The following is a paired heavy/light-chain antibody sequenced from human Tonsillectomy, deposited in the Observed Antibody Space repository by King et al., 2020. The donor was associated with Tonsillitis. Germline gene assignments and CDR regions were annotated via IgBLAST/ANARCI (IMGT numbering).Heavy chain of an antibody. J-gene: IGHJ3*02. V-gene: IGHV4-30-2*01. CDR2: MHQSGST. D-gene: IGHD1-26*01. CDR1: GASISSGGYS. Sequence: QLQLQQSGSGLLKPSQTLSLICGVSGASISSGGYSWSWVRQPAGKGLEWIGHMHQSGSTHSNPSLKSRVTISVDRSKNQFSLKLTSVTAADTAVYYCAMLVGRWGAFDIWGQGTMVTVSS. CDR3: AMLVGRWGAFDI.
Light chain of an antibody. CDR1: QSISRS. CDR3: QQSYITSAYT. Sequence: DIQMTQSPSSLSASVGDRVTITCRTSQSISRSLNWYQHKPGKAPNLLIYTASSLQSGVPSRFSGSGSGTEFTLTISSLQPEDFATYYCQQSYITSAYTFGQGTKLEIK. V-gene: IGKV1-39*01. J-gene: IGKJ2*01. CDR2: TAS.